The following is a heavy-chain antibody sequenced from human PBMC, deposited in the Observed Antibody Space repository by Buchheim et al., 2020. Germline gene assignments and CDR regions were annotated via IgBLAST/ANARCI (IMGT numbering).Heavy chain of an antibody. J-gene: IGHJ6*02. D-gene: IGHD7-27*01. CDR2: ISSSSNTI. CDR3: ATWAFYHGVDV. CDR1: DFAFSAYA. Sequence: HLLDSGGGLVQPGGSLRLSCAASDFAFSAYAMNWVRQAPGKGLEWVSYISSSSNTISYADSVRGRFTISRDNAKNSLHLQMNSLRDEDTAVYYCATWAFYHGVDVWGQGTT. V-gene: IGHV3-48*02.